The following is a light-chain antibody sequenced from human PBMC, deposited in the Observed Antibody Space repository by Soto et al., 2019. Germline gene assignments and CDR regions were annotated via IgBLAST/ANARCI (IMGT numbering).Light chain of an antibody. Sequence: EIAMTQSPATLSVSPGERATLSCRASQSISTELAWYHQIPGQPPSLLIYSASTRATAVPARFTGSGSGSEFTLTISEPQSEDFAIYYCQQGHHWPLTFGQGTRLEI. CDR1: QSISTE. CDR3: QQGHHWPLT. CDR2: SAS. V-gene: IGKV3-15*01. J-gene: IGKJ2*01.